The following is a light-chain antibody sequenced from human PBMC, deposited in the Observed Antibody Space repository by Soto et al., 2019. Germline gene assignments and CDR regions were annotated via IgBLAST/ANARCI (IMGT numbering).Light chain of an antibody. CDR2: AAS. CDR3: QQTYRIPLT. V-gene: IGKV1-39*01. Sequence: IQRTQSPSSLPASVGDRVTVTCRASQSIRGYLNWYQHKPGTAPKLLIFAASRLQTGVPLRFSGSRSGKNFTLTISNLQTEELATYSCQQTYRIPLTLGGGTKV. CDR1: QSIRGY. J-gene: IGKJ4*01.